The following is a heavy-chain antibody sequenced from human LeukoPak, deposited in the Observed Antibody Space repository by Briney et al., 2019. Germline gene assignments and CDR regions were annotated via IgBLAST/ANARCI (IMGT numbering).Heavy chain of an antibody. D-gene: IGHD2/OR15-2a*01. CDR2: VYSDDIR. Sequence: GSLRLSCAASGVAVSSSYMSWVRQAPGKGLEWVSIVYSDDIRYYVDSVKGRFSISRDTSRNTLYLQMNSLRAEDTGMYYCTRDSTTFRFGYWGQGTLVTVSS. CDR3: TRDSTTFRFGY. J-gene: IGHJ4*02. V-gene: IGHV3-53*01. CDR1: GVAVSSSY.